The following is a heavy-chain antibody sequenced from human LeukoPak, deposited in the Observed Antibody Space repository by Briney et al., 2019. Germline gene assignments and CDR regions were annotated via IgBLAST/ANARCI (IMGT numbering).Heavy chain of an antibody. J-gene: IGHJ4*02. V-gene: IGHV3-23*01. CDR2: ISGSGITT. CDR1: GFTFARYA. CDR3: AKDQSGYDSYFDT. D-gene: IGHD5-12*01. Sequence: GGSLRLSRAASGFTFARYAMNWVRQAPGKGLEWVSGISGSGITTYYADSVKDRFTISRDNSKNTLSLQLNSLRAEDTAVYYCAKDQSGYDSYFDTWGQGTLVTVSS.